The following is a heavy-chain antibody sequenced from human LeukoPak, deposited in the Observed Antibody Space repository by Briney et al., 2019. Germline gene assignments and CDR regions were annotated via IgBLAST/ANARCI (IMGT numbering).Heavy chain of an antibody. CDR3: ARDQVTTEYWSFDL. CDR1: GFTFSSYW. CDR2: IKQDGSEK. D-gene: IGHD4-17*01. Sequence: GGSLRLSCAASGFTFSSYWMSWVRQAPGKGLEWVANIKQDGSEKYYVDSVKGRFTISRDNAKNSLYLQMNSLRAEDTAVYYCARDQVTTEYWSFDLWGRGTLVTVSS. V-gene: IGHV3-7*05. J-gene: IGHJ2*01.